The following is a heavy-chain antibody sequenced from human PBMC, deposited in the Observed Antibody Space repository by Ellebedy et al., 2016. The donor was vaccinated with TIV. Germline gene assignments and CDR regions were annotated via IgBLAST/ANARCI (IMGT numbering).Heavy chain of an antibody. Sequence: SETLSLXXTVSGGSISSYYWSWIRQPPGKGLEWIGYIYYSRSTNYNPSLKSRVTISVDTSKNQFSLKLSSVTAADTAVYYCAVLRYFDWIYDYWGQGTLVTVSS. J-gene: IGHJ4*02. CDR3: AVLRYFDWIYDY. D-gene: IGHD3-9*01. V-gene: IGHV4-59*01. CDR1: GGSISSYY. CDR2: IYYSRST.